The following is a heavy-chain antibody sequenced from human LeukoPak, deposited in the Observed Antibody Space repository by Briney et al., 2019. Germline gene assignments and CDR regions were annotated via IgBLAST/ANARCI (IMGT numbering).Heavy chain of an antibody. V-gene: IGHV4-59*01. D-gene: IGHD3-16*01. CDR1: GGSISSYY. J-gene: IGHJ4*02. CDR3: ARANGGPAPFFDY. CDR2: MYYSGST. Sequence: SETLSLTCTVSGGSISSYYWSWIRQPPGKGLEWIGYMYYSGSTNYNPSLKSRVTISVDTSKNQFSLKLSSVTAADTAVYYCARANGGPAPFFDYWGQGTLVTVSS.